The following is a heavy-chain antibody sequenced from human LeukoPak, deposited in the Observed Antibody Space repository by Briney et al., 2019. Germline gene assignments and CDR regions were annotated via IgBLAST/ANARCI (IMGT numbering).Heavy chain of an antibody. D-gene: IGHD5-18*01. CDR1: GGSFSGYY. V-gene: IGHV4-34*01. CDR3: ARGWAGSGYSYVIYYYYYMDV. Sequence: SETLSLTCAVYGGSFSGYYWSWIRRPPGKGLEWIGEINHSGSTNYNPSLKSRVTISVDTSKNQFSLKLSSVTAADTAVYYCARGWAGSGYSYVIYYYYYMDVWGKGTTVTVSS. CDR2: INHSGST. J-gene: IGHJ6*03.